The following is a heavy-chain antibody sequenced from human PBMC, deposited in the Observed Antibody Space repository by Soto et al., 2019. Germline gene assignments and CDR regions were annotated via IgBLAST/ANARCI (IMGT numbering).Heavy chain of an antibody. J-gene: IGHJ6*02. D-gene: IGHD2-2*01. CDR2: INNSWIT. V-gene: IGHV4-59*01. CDR3: ARDRPWDCSSSNYCYYYGLDV. CDR1: GGSFSSAH. Sequence: SETLSLTCNVSGGSFSSAHWGWIRQPPGKGLEWIGKINNSWITNYNPSLKSRATISVDTSKNQFSLKLTSVTAADTAVYYCARDRPWDCSSSNYCYYYGLDVWGQGTPVTVSS.